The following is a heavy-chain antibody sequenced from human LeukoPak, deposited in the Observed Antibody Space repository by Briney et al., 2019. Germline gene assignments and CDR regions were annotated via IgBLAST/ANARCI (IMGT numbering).Heavy chain of an antibody. CDR1: GFSLSTSGVG. J-gene: IGHJ4*02. CDR3: ARSVCSGWGTWGFDY. CDR2: IYWNDDK. V-gene: IGHV2-5*01. D-gene: IGHD6-19*01. Sequence: SGPTLVNPTQTLTLTCTFSGFSLSTSGVGVGWIRQPPGKALEWLALIYWNDDKRYSQSLKSRLTITKDTSKNQVVLTMTSMDPVDTATYYCARSVCSGWGTWGFDYWGQGSLVTVSS.